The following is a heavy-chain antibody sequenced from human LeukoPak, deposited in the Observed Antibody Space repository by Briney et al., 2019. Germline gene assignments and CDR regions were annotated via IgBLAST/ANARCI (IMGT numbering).Heavy chain of an antibody. D-gene: IGHD2-2*01. CDR3: ARRRLGYCSSTSCYAPPYYFDY. V-gene: IGHV5-51*01. J-gene: IGHJ4*02. CDR2: IYPGDSDT. Sequence: GESLKISCKGSGYSFTSYWIGWVRQMPGKGLEWMGIIYPGDSDTRYSPSFQGQVTISAEKSISTAYLQWSGLKTSDTAMYYCARRRLGYCSSTSCYAPPYYFDYWGQGTLATVSS. CDR1: GYSFTSYW.